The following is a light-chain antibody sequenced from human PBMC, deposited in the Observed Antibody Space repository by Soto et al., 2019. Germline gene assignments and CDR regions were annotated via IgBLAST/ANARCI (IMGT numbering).Light chain of an antibody. Sequence: DIQMTQSPSSLSASVGDRVTITCRASQGISNYLAWYQQTPGKVPKLLIYAASTLQSGVPSRFSVSGSGTDFTLTINSLQPEDVATYYCQNYNSAPWTFGQGTKVEIK. V-gene: IGKV1-27*01. CDR1: QGISNY. J-gene: IGKJ1*01. CDR2: AAS. CDR3: QNYNSAPWT.